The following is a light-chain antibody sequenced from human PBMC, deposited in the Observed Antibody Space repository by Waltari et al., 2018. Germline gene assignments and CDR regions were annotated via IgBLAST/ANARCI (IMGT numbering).Light chain of an antibody. V-gene: IGLV3-25*03. Sequence: SFELTQPPSVSVSPGQTASITCSGHALPKHFAYWYQKKPGQAPVLIIYKDSERPSGVPERFSGSTSGTTVTLTISGVQAEDEADYFCQSADYTHTVFGGGTKLTVL. CDR3: QSADYTHTV. CDR1: ALPKHF. CDR2: KDS. J-gene: IGLJ3*02.